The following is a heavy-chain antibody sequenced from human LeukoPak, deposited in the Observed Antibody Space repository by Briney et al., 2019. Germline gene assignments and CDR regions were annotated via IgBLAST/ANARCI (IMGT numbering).Heavy chain of an antibody. CDR1: GFTFSSYA. D-gene: IGHD3-3*01. V-gene: IGHV3-23*01. Sequence: GGSLRLSCAASGFTFSSYALSWVRQAPGKGLEWVSAISGSGYRTDYVDSVKGRFTISRDSSKNTVYLQMNSLRAEDTALYYCVRDRSARYFDFWGRGTLVTVSS. J-gene: IGHJ2*01. CDR3: VRDRSARYFDF. CDR2: ISGSGYRT.